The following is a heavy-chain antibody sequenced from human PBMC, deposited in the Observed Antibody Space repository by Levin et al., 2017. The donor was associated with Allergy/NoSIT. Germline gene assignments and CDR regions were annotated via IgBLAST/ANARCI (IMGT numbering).Heavy chain of an antibody. D-gene: IGHD3-22*01. CDR2: ITSSGYIT. J-gene: IGHJ4*02. Sequence: GGSLRLSCAASGFTFSDYAMSWVRQAPGKGLEWVSSITSSGYITYLADYLKGRFTISRDNSRYTLFLEMSSMRADDTADYYCAKDLDYYDGSGYDSWGQGTLVTVSS. V-gene: IGHV3-23*01. CDR1: GFTFSDYA. CDR3: AKDLDYYDGSGYDS.